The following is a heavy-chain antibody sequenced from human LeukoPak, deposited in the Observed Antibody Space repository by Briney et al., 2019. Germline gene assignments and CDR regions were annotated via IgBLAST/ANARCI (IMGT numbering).Heavy chain of an antibody. CDR1: GFTFDDYA. CDR2: ISGDGVST. CDR3: AKGGGSGSNRPTDY. J-gene: IGHJ4*02. D-gene: IGHD3-10*01. Sequence: GGSLRLSCAASGFTFDDYAMHWVRQAPGKGLEWVSFISGDGVSTYYADSAKGRFTISRDKSEKSLYLQMNSLRTEDTALYYCAKGGGSGSNRPTDYWGQGTLVTVSS. V-gene: IGHV3-43*02.